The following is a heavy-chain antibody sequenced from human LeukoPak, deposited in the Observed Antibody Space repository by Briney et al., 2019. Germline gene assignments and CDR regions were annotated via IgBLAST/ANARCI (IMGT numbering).Heavy chain of an antibody. CDR2: INPNSGGT. V-gene: IGHV1-2*06. CDR1: GYTFTGYY. J-gene: IGHJ4*02. D-gene: IGHD2-15*01. Sequence: ASVKVSCKASGYTFTGYYMHWVRQAPGQGLEWKGRINPNSGGTNYAQKFQGRVTMTRDTSISTAYMELSRLRSDDTAVYYCARSSGGRNEFDYWGQGTLVTVSS. CDR3: ARSSGGRNEFDY.